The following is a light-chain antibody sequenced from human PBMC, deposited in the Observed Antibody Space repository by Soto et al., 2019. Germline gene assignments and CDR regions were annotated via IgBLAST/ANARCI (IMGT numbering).Light chain of an antibody. J-gene: IGKJ1*01. Sequence: EIVLMQSPGTLSLSPGERATLSCRASQSVSNNYLAWYQQKPGQAPRLLFYGASSRATGIPDRFSGSGSGTDFTLTISRLEPEDFAVYYCQQYGSSLRTFGQGTKVEIK. CDR2: GAS. CDR3: QQYGSSLRT. V-gene: IGKV3-20*01. CDR1: QSVSNNY.